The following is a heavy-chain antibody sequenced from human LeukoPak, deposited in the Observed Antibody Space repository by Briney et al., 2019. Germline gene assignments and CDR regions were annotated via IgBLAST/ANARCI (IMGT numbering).Heavy chain of an antibody. D-gene: IGHD2-21*02. Sequence: ASVKVSCKASGGTFSSYAISWVRQAPGQGLEWIGGIIPIFGTANYAQKFQGRVTITADESTSTAYMELSSLRSEDTAVYYCARGPACGGDCYFFDYWGQGTLVTVSS. CDR2: IIPIFGTA. J-gene: IGHJ4*02. V-gene: IGHV1-69*13. CDR1: GGTFSSYA. CDR3: ARGPACGGDCYFFDY.